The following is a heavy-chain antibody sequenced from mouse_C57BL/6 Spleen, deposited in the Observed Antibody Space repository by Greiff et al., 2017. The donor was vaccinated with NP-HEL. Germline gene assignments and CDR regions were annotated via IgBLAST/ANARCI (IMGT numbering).Heavy chain of an antibody. D-gene: IGHD2-3*01. J-gene: IGHJ2*01. Sequence: QVHVKQPGAELVKPGASVKMSCKASGYTFTSYWITWVKQRPGQGLEWIGDIYPGSGSTNYNEKFKSKATLTVDTSSSTAYMQLSSLTSEDSAVYYCARRDGYYSPFDYWGQGTTLTVSS. CDR3: ARRDGYYSPFDY. V-gene: IGHV1-55*01. CDR1: GYTFTSYW. CDR2: IYPGSGST.